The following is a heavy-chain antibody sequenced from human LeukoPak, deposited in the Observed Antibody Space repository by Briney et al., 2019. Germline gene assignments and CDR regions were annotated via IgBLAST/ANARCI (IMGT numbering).Heavy chain of an antibody. CDR3: ARDALIPQCSGPTCFDCGFFDP. D-gene: IGHD2-15*01. Sequence: GGSLRLSCAASGFSFRRYGMHWVRQAPGKGLEWVALIWYDGSNEFYVDSVKGRFTISRDNAKNTMYLEMNSLTAEDTAMYYCARDALIPQCSGPTCFDCGFFDPWGQGTLVIVSS. J-gene: IGHJ5*02. CDR1: GFSFRRYG. V-gene: IGHV3-33*04. CDR2: IWYDGSNE.